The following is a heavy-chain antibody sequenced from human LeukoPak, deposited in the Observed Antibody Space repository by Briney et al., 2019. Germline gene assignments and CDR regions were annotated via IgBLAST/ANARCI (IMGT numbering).Heavy chain of an antibody. CDR2: ISSNGGST. V-gene: IGHV3-64*01. CDR3: ARARFLEWSPFDY. J-gene: IGHJ4*02. Sequence: PGGSLRLSCAASGFTFSSYAMHWVRQAPGKGLEHVSAISSNGGSTYYANSVKGRFTISRDNSKNTLYLQMGSLRAEDMAVYYCARARFLEWSPFDYWGQGTLVTVSS. CDR1: GFTFSSYA. D-gene: IGHD3-3*01.